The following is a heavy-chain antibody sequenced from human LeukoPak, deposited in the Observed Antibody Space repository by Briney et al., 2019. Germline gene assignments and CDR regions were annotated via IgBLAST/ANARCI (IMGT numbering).Heavy chain of an antibody. D-gene: IGHD6-13*01. J-gene: IGHJ4*02. CDR2: IYPGDSDI. V-gene: IGHV5-51*01. Sequence: GESLKISCKGSGYRFTNYWIGWVRQMPGKGLEWMGVIYPGDSDIRYSPSFQGQVTISADKSISTAYLQWSNLKASDTAMYYCARSRGGSSWRNFDYWGQGTLVTVSS. CDR3: ARSRGGSSWRNFDY. CDR1: GYRFTNYW.